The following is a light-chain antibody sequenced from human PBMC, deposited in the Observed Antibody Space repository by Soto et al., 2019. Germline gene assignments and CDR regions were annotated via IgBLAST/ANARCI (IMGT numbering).Light chain of an antibody. CDR3: RSYTSNSLYV. Sequence: QSALTQPACVSGSPGQSVTISCTGSSSDVGGYKSVSWHQQHPGKAPKLMIYEVTNRPSGVSIRFSGSKSGNTASLTISGLQAEDEADYFCRSYTSNSLYVFGTGTKVTVL. J-gene: IGLJ1*01. CDR2: EVT. V-gene: IGLV2-14*01. CDR1: SSDVGGYKS.